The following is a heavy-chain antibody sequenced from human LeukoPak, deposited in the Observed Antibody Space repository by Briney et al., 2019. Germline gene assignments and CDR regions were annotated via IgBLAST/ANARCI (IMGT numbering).Heavy chain of an antibody. CDR2: IDWNGDSA. Sequence: PGGCLRLSCAVSGFTFADHGMSWVRQAPGQGLEWVAGIDWNGDSAVYGDSMKGRFTISRDNAKNSLFLQMSSLRAEDPAFYYCAREGGGDYYYYMDVWGKGTTVTV. J-gene: IGHJ6*03. CDR3: AREGGGDYYYYMDV. V-gene: IGHV3-20*04. D-gene: IGHD3-16*01. CDR1: GFTFADHG.